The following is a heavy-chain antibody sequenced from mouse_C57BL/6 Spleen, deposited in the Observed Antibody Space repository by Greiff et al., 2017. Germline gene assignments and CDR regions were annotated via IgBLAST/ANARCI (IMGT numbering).Heavy chain of an antibody. V-gene: IGHV1-50*01. J-gene: IGHJ3*01. D-gene: IGHD1-1*01. CDR3: ARYGGSSSPFAY. CDR2: IDPSDSYT. Sequence: VQLQQSGAELVKPGASVKLSCKASGYTFTSYWMQWVKQRPGQGLEWIGEIDPSDSYTNYNQKFKGKATLTVDTSSSTAYMQLSSLTSEDSAVYYCARYGGSSSPFAYWGQATLVTVSA. CDR1: GYTFTSYW.